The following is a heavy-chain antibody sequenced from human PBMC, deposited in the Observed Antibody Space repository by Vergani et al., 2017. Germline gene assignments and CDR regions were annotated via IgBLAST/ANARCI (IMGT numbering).Heavy chain of an antibody. CDR2: IYYSGST. Sequence: QLQLQESGPGLVKPSETLSLTCTVSGGSISSSSYYWSWIRQPPGKGLEWIGYIYYSGSTNYNPSLKSRVTISVDTSKNQFSLKLSSVTAADTAVYYCARHEYSSYHYGMDVWGQGTTVTVSS. CDR3: ARHEYSSYHYGMDV. V-gene: IGHV4-61*01. D-gene: IGHD6-6*01. CDR1: GGSISSSSYY. J-gene: IGHJ6*02.